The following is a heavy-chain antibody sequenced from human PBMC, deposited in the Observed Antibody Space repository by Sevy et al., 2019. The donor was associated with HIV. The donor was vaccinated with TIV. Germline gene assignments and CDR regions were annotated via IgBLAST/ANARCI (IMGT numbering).Heavy chain of an antibody. CDR2: IRYDGSNK. CDR3: AKDSLLSFWCSRTSCYARLDGMDV. Sequence: GGSLRLSCAASGFTFSSYGMHWVRQAPGKGLEWVAFIRYDGSNKYYADSVKGRFTISRDNSKNTLYLQMNSLRAEDTAVYYCAKDSLLSFWCSRTSCYARLDGMDVWGQGTTVTVSS. J-gene: IGHJ6*02. CDR1: GFTFSSYG. D-gene: IGHD2-2*01. V-gene: IGHV3-30*02.